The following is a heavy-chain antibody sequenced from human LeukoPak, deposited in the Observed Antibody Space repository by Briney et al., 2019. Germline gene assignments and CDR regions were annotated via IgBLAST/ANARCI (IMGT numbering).Heavy chain of an antibody. CDR1: GFTFSSYG. J-gene: IGHJ5*01. CDR3: AKSSGYSDYAWFDS. D-gene: IGHD4-17*01. Sequence: GGSLRLSCAASGFTFSSYGMHWVRQAPGKGLEWVAVIWYDGSNKYYADSVKGRFTISRDKSKNTVFLQMNSLRDDDTALYFCAKSSGYSDYAWFDSWGQGTLVTVSS. CDR2: IWYDGSNK. V-gene: IGHV3-33*03.